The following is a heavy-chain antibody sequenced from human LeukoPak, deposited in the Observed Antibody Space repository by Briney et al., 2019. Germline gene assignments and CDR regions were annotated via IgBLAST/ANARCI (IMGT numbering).Heavy chain of an antibody. J-gene: IGHJ5*02. CDR2: IYWDDDK. Sequence: SGPTLVNPTQTLTLTCTFSGFSLSTSGVGVGWIRQPPGKALEWLALIYWDDDKRYSPSLKSRLTITKDTSKNQVVLTMTNMDPVDTATYYCAHSQLLLYPEGDWFDPWGQGTLVTVSS. D-gene: IGHD2-2*02. V-gene: IGHV2-5*02. CDR3: AHSQLLLYPEGDWFDP. CDR1: GFSLSTSGVG.